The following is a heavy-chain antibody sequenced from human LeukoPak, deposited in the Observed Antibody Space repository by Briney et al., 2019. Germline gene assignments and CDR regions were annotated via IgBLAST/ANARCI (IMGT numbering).Heavy chain of an antibody. J-gene: IGHJ4*02. CDR3: VRGGQGLQPSTYIY. D-gene: IGHD2-2*01. CDR2: IRNKANSYTT. Sequence: GRSLRLSCAASGCTFSDYYMDWVRQAPGKVLEWVGRIRNKANSYTTDYAASVKGKFTIYSDDSENSLYLLMNRLTTEDTAVYYCVRGGQGLQPSTYIYWGQGTLVTVSS. V-gene: IGHV3-72*01. CDR1: GCTFSDYY.